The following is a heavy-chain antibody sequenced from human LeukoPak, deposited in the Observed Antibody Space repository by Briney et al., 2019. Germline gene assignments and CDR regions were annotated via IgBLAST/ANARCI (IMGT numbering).Heavy chain of an antibody. CDR2: ISDSSTYI. V-gene: IGHV3-21*01. J-gene: IGHJ4*02. CDR1: GFAFSTYN. D-gene: IGHD3-9*01. CDR3: ARNPPYYDILTGYIPREDY. Sequence: GGSLRLSCTASGFAFSTYNMNWVRQAPGKGLEWVSSISDSSTYIYYADSVKGRFTISRDNAKKSLYLQMNSLRAEDTAVYYCARNPPYYDILTGYIPREDYWGQGTLVTVSS.